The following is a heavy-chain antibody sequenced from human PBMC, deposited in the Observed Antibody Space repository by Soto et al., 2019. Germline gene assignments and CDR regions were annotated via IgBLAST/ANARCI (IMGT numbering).Heavy chain of an antibody. Sequence: QVQVVESGGGVVQPGRSLRLSCAASGFTFSSYGMHWVRQAPGKGLEWVTIISYDGNNVYYADSVKGRFTISRDNTKNTLYLQMNSLRAEDTAVYYCAKDGHPYSSGWWDRTLPSYWGQGTLVTVSS. J-gene: IGHJ4*02. D-gene: IGHD6-19*01. CDR1: GFTFSSYG. V-gene: IGHV3-30*18. CDR3: AKDGHPYSSGWWDRTLPSY. CDR2: ISYDGNNV.